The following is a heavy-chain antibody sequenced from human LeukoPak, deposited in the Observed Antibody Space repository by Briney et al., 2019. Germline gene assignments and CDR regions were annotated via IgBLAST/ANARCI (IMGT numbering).Heavy chain of an antibody. Sequence: SETLSLTCTVSGGSISSGGYYWSWIRQHPGKGLEWIGYIYYSGSTYYNPSLKSRVTISVDTSKNQFSLKLSSVTAADTAVYYCARARPATHSSLPDYWGQGTLVTVSS. J-gene: IGHJ4*02. D-gene: IGHD6-6*01. CDR2: IYYSGST. CDR1: GGSISSGGYY. CDR3: ARARPATHSSLPDY. V-gene: IGHV4-31*03.